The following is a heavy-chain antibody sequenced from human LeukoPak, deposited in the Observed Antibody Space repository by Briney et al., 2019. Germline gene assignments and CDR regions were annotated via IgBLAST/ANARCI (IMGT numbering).Heavy chain of an antibody. Sequence: PSETLSLTCTVSGYSISSGNYWGWIRQPPGKGLEWIGNIYHSGTTYYNPSLKSRVTISVDTPKNQFSLKLSSVTAADTAMYYCARGYGGNVDYWGQGTLVTVSS. CDR1: GYSISSGNY. CDR2: IYHSGTT. J-gene: IGHJ4*02. D-gene: IGHD4-23*01. V-gene: IGHV4-38-2*02. CDR3: ARGYGGNVDY.